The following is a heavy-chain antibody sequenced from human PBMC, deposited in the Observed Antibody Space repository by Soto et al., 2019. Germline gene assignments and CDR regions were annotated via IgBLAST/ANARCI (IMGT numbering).Heavy chain of an antibody. J-gene: IGHJ5*02. CDR2: INTGNGNT. D-gene: IGHD1-26*01. CDR3: ARHLEIVGSDNWFDP. CDR1: GYTFTTYD. V-gene: IGHV1-3*04. Sequence: ASVKVSCKTSGYTFTTYDIHWVRQAPGQRLEWMGWINTGNGNTKYSQKFQGRVTITRDTSASTAYMELSSLRPEDTAVYYCARHLEIVGSDNWFDPWGQGTQVTVSS.